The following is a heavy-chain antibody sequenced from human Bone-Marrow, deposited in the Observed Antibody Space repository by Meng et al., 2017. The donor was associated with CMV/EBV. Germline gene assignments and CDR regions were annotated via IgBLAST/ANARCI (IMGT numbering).Heavy chain of an antibody. V-gene: IGHV3-48*04. CDR3: ARGSLSSDYGDPSAADY. Sequence: GGSLRLSCAASGLTFSSYSMNWVRQAPGKGLEWVSYISSSSSTIYYADSVKGRFTISRDNAKNSLYLQMNSLRAEDTAVYYCARGSLSSDYGDPSAADYWGQGTLVTVSS. CDR2: ISSSSSTI. CDR1: GLTFSSYS. J-gene: IGHJ4*02. D-gene: IGHD4-17*01.